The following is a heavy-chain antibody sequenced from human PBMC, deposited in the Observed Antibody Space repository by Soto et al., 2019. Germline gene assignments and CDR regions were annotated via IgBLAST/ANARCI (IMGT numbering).Heavy chain of an antibody. CDR1: GFTVSSNY. J-gene: IGHJ5*02. CDR3: ARERDGHNPNWFDL. CDR2: IYSGGST. Sequence: EVQVVETGGGLIQPGGSLRLSCAVSGFTVSSNYMSWVRQPPGKGPEWVSDIYSGGSTYYADSVKGRFTISRDNSKNTRYLKMNILRAEDTAVYYCARERDGHNPNWFDLWGQGTLVTVSS. D-gene: IGHD2-8*01. V-gene: IGHV3-53*02.